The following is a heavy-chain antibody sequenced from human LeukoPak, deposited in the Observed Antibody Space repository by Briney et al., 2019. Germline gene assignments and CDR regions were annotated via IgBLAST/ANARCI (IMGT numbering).Heavy chain of an antibody. CDR2: ISGSGGST. CDR3: AKDQGIAAAVPVFDY. J-gene: IGHJ4*02. D-gene: IGHD6-13*01. Sequence: GGSLRLSCAASGFTFSSYAMSWVRQAPGKGPEWVSAISGSGGSTYYADSVKGRFTISRDNSKNTLYLQMNSLRAEDTAVYYCAKDQGIAAAVPVFDYWGQGTLVTVSS. CDR1: GFTFSSYA. V-gene: IGHV3-23*01.